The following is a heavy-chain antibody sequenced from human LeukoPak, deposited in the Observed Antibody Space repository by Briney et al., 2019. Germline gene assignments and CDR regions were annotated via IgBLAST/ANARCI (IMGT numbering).Heavy chain of an antibody. CDR3: AKDRAMVRGVILDY. Sequence: GRSLRLSCAAPGFTFDDYAMHWVRQAPGKGLEWVSGISWNSGSIGYADSVKGRFTISRDNAKNSLYLQMNSLRAEDTALYYCAKDRAMVRGVILDYWGQGTLVTVSS. D-gene: IGHD3-10*01. J-gene: IGHJ4*02. V-gene: IGHV3-9*01. CDR2: ISWNSGSI. CDR1: GFTFDDYA.